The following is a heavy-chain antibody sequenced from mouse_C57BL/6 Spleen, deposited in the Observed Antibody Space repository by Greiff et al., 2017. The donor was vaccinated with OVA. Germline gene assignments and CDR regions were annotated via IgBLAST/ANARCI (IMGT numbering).Heavy chain of an antibody. CDR2: ISSGGSYT. V-gene: IGHV5-6*01. Sequence: EVQLQESGGDLVKPGGSLKLSCAASGFTFSSYGMSWVRQTPDKRLEWVATISSGGSYTYYPDSVKGRFTISRDNAKNTRYLQMSSLESGDAAMYYWARHGDGGYLDCWGRGTTLTVSS. CDR3: ARHGDGGYLDC. D-gene: IGHD3-3*01. CDR1: GFTFSSYG. J-gene: IGHJ2*01.